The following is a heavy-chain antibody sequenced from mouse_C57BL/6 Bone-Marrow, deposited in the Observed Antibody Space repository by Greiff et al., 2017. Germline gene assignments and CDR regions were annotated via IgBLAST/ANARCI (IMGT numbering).Heavy chain of an antibody. J-gene: IGHJ4*01. Sequence: QVQLQQSGAELMKPGASVKISCKATGYTFTGYWIEWVKQRPGHGLEWIGEILPGSGSTNYNEKFKGKATFTAETSSNTAYMQISSLTTEDSAIYYCERWGYAMDYWGQGTSVTVSS. CDR3: ERWGYAMDY. CDR1: GYTFTGYW. CDR2: ILPGSGST. V-gene: IGHV1-9*01.